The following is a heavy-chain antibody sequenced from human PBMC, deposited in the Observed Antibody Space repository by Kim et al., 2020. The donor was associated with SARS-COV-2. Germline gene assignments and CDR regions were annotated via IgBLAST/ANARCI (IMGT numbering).Heavy chain of an antibody. CDR3: ARSPSYIAAAGTPSYYGMDV. D-gene: IGHD6-13*01. CDR1: GGTFSSYA. Sequence: SVKVSCKASGGTFSSYAISWVRQAPGQGLEWMGGIIPIFGTANYAQKFQGRVTITADESTSTAYMELSSLRSEDTAVYYCARSPSYIAAAGTPSYYGMDVWGQGTTVTVSS. CDR2: IIPIFGTA. J-gene: IGHJ6*02. V-gene: IGHV1-69*13.